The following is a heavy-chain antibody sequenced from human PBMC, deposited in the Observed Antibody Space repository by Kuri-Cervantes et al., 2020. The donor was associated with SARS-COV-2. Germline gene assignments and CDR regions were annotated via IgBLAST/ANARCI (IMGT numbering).Heavy chain of an antibody. CDR1: GYSFTSYG. Sequence: ASVKVSCKASGYSFTSYGVSWVRQAPGRGLEWMGYINPYNGNTNYAQIIQGRVTMTTDTSTSTAYMELRSLRSDDTAVYYCARDIVGAPYYYYYYMDVWGKGTTVTVSS. CDR2: INPYNGNT. CDR3: ARDIVGAPYYYYYYMDV. J-gene: IGHJ6*03. V-gene: IGHV1-18*01. D-gene: IGHD1-26*01.